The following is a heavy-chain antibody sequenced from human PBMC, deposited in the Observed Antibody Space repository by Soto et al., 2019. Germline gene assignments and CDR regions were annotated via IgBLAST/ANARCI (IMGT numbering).Heavy chain of an antibody. CDR1: SGSISSYY. Sequence: PSETLSLTCTVASGSISSYYWSWLRQPPGKGLEWIGNIYSSGSTYYNPSLKSRVTISGDTSNNQFSLKLTSVTAADTAVYYCARLPIAVPGRLGRDYFDYWGQGTLVTVSS. V-gene: IGHV4-59*04. CDR2: IYSSGST. J-gene: IGHJ4*02. D-gene: IGHD6-19*01. CDR3: ARLPIAVPGRLGRDYFDY.